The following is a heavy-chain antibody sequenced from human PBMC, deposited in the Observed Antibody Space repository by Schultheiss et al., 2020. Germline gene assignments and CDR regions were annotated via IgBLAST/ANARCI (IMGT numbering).Heavy chain of an antibody. D-gene: IGHD3-10*01. CDR3: ARYRGSYYSSYFDY. J-gene: IGHJ4*02. Sequence: SVKVSCKASGYTFTGYYMHWVRQAPGQGLEWMGRIIPILGIANYAQKFQGRVTITADKSTSTDYMELSSLRSEDTAVYYCARYRGSYYSSYFDYWGQGTLGTVSS. V-gene: IGHV1-69*02. CDR1: GYTFTGYY. CDR2: IIPILGIA.